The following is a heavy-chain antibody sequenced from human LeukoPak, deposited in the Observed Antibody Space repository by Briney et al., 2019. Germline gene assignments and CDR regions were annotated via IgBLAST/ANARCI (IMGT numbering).Heavy chain of an antibody. CDR1: GYSISSGYY. J-gene: IGHJ4*02. D-gene: IGHD3-22*01. CDR2: IYHSGST. CDR3: ARGGYYDPLDY. V-gene: IGHV4-38-2*02. Sequence: ASETLSLTCTVSGYSISSGYYWGWIRQPPGKGLEWIGSIYHSGSTYYNPSLKSRVTISVDTSKNQFSLKLSSVTAADTAVYYCARGGYYDPLDYWGQGTLVTVSS.